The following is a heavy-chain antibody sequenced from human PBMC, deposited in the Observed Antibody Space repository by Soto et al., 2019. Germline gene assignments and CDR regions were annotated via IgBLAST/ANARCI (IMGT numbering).Heavy chain of an antibody. V-gene: IGHV3-21*01. CDR1: GFTFSSYS. D-gene: IGHD5-12*01. J-gene: IGHJ4*02. CDR2: ISTSSSYI. Sequence: GGSLRLSCAGSGFTFSSYSMNWVRQAPGKGLEWVSSISTSSSYIHYADSVKGRFTISRDNAKNSLYLQVNSLRAEDTAVYYCARSSGQALDYWGQGTLVTVSS. CDR3: ARSSGQALDY.